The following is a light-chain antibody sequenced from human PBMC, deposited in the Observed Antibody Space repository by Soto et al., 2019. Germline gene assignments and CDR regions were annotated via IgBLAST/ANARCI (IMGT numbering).Light chain of an antibody. CDR3: HQYNDWPPIT. CDR1: QSVSSD. V-gene: IGKV3-15*01. J-gene: IGKJ3*01. Sequence: EVVMTQSPATLSLSPGERATLSCRASQSVSSDLAWYQQKPGQAPRLLIYGTSTRATDIPARYCGGGSWTEFTITISNLQSEDFGVYYCHQYNDWPPITCGRGTKVDIK. CDR2: GTS.